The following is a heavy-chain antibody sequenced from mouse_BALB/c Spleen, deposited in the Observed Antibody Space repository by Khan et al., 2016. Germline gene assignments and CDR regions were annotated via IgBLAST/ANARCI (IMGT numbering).Heavy chain of an antibody. Sequence: QVQLQQSGAELARPGASVKLSCKASGYTFTSYWMQWVKQRPGQGLQWIGTIYPGDGDTRYTQKFKGKATLTVDTSSSTAYMQLSSLASEDSAVYYYPRGGYGNDVLAYGGQGALVTLSA. D-gene: IGHD2-14*01. CDR2: IYPGDGDT. V-gene: IGHV1-87*01. CDR1: GYTFTSYW. CDR3: PRGGYGNDVLAY. J-gene: IGHJ3*01.